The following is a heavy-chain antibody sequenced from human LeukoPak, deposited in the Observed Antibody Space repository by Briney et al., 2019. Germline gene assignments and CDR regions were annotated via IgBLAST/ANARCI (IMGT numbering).Heavy chain of an antibody. Sequence: GGSLRLSCAASGFTFSSYAMSWVRQAPGKGLEWVSAISGSGGSTYYADSVKGRFTTSRDNSKNTLYLQMNSLRAEDTAVYYCAIRGYSYGSPYFQHWGQGTLVTVSS. J-gene: IGHJ1*01. CDR2: ISGSGGST. CDR3: AIRGYSYGSPYFQH. V-gene: IGHV3-23*01. CDR1: GFTFSSYA. D-gene: IGHD5-18*01.